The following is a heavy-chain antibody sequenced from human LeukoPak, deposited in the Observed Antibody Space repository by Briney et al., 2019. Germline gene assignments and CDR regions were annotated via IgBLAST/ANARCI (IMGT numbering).Heavy chain of an antibody. Sequence: GGSLRLSCAASGFTFSSYAMSWVRQAPGKGLEWVSTISGSGGSTYYADSVKGRFTISRDNSKNTLYLQMNSLRAEDTAVYYCAKDRTHCSSTSCPRAYYDFWRTDYFDYWGQGTLVTVSS. CDR3: AKDRTHCSSTSCPRAYYDFWRTDYFDY. J-gene: IGHJ4*02. V-gene: IGHV3-23*01. CDR2: ISGSGGST. CDR1: GFTFSSYA. D-gene: IGHD2-2*01.